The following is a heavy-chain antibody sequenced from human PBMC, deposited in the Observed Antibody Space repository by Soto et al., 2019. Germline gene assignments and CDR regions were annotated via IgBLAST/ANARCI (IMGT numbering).Heavy chain of an antibody. J-gene: IGHJ6*02. CDR1: GYTFTGYY. Sequence: ASVKVSCKASGYTFTGYYMHWVRQAPGQGLEWMGWINPNSGGTNYAQKFQGWVTMTRDTSISTAYMELSRLRSDDPAVYYCARGGDRSITIFGVVTRDYYYYGMDVWGQGTTVTVSS. CDR2: INPNSGGT. D-gene: IGHD3-3*01. V-gene: IGHV1-2*04. CDR3: ARGGDRSITIFGVVTRDYYYYGMDV.